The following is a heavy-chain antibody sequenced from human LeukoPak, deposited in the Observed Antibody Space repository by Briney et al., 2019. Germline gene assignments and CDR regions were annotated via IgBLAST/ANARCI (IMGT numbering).Heavy chain of an antibody. CDR3: AKRSGSLHYYEY. D-gene: IGHD1-26*01. J-gene: IGHJ4*02. CDR1: GFTFSDYY. CDR2: ISAGGAT. Sequence: GGSLRLSCAASGFTFSDYYMSWIRQAPGKGLEWVSTISAGGATFYADSVRGRFTISRDNSKNTLYLQMNSLRAEDTAVYYCAKRSGSLHYYEYWGQGTLVTVSS. V-gene: IGHV3-23*01.